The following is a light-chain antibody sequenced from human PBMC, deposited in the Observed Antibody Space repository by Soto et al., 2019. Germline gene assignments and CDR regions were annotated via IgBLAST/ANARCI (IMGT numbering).Light chain of an antibody. V-gene: IGLV2-8*01. CDR2: EVN. J-gene: IGLJ1*01. CDR1: SSDVGGYNY. CDR3: SSYAGSSNV. Sequence: QSVLTQPPSAFGSPGQSVAISCTGTSSDVGGYNYVSWYQQHPDKAPKLMIYEVNKRPSGVPDRFSGSKSGNTASLTVSGLQAEDEADYYCSSYAGSSNVFGTGTKLTVL.